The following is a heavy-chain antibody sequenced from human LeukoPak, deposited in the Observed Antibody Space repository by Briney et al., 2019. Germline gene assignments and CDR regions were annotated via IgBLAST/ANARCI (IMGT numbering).Heavy chain of an antibody. J-gene: IGHJ5*02. CDR2: VNPVFGTV. Sequence: GASVKVSCKASGGSFKFGISWVRQAPGQGLERVGVVNPVFGTVYYAQQFQGRVTLTTDESTSTAYMELNSLRSDDTAVFYCARVKSDEDTAMVPLGWLDPWGQGTLVTVSS. D-gene: IGHD5-18*01. CDR1: GGSFKFG. V-gene: IGHV1-69*05. CDR3: ARVKSDEDTAMVPLGWLDP.